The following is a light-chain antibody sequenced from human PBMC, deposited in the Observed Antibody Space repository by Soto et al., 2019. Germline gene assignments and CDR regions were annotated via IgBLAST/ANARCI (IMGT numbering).Light chain of an antibody. J-gene: IGKJ5*01. CDR3: QQCNDWPPIT. CDR1: AIVSRN. V-gene: IGKV3-15*01. Sequence: EIASTQSPATLSVSPGTRSALSGKASAIVSRNLAWYQQKPRQAPRLLIYAASSRATGIPARFSGSGSGTEFTLTISRLQSEDFAIYYCQQCNDWPPITFGQGTRLEIK. CDR2: AAS.